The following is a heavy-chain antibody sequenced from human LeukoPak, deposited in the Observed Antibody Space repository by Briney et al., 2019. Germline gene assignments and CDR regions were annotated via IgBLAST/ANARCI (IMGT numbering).Heavy chain of an antibody. V-gene: IGHV3-23*01. CDR3: AKLHSGSPGSDY. CDR1: GFTFSNYW. CDR2: ISGSGGST. J-gene: IGHJ4*02. Sequence: PGGSLRLSCVASGFTFSNYWMSWVRQAPGKGLEWVSAISGSGGSTYYADSVKGRFTISRDNSKNTLYLQMNSLRAEDTAVYYCAKLHSGSPGSDYWGQGTLVTVSS. D-gene: IGHD1-26*01.